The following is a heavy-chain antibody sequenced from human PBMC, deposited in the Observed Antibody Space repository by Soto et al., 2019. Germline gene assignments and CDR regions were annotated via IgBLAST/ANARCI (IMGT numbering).Heavy chain of an antibody. CDR2: IWHTGRP. CDR3: VRDSRPGCSSVNCYMH. Sequence: QLRESGPGLVQPSGTLSLTCDVSGDSLTNNHWWSWVRQAPAKGLVWIGEIWHTGRPNYNPSLKIRVAISIDKSKNQFSLKLSSVTAADTAMYYCVRDSRPGCSSVNCYMHWGQGTLVSVSS. D-gene: IGHD2-15*01. V-gene: IGHV4-4*02. J-gene: IGHJ4*02. CDR1: GDSLTNNHW.